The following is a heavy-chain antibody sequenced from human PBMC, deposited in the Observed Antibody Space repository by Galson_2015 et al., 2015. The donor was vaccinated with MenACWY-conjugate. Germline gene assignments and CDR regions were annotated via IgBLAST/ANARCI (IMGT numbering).Heavy chain of an antibody. CDR1: GFTFSNSW. V-gene: IGHV3-7*01. CDR3: AAWTADDNY. D-gene: IGHD3/OR15-3a*01. CDR2: INPEGSRG. J-gene: IGHJ4*02. Sequence: SLRLSCAASGFTFSNSWMNWLRQAPGSGLEWVANINPEGSRGTYVDSVKGRFTISRNNAENSVYLEMNSLRPEDTAVFYCAAWTADDNYWAQGTLVTVPS.